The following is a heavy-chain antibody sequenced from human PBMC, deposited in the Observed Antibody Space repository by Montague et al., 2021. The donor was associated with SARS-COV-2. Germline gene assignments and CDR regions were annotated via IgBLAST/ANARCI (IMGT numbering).Heavy chain of an antibody. CDR3: ARDRGIAVAGTLYYFDY. D-gene: IGHD6-19*01. V-gene: IGHV3-33*01. CDR2: IWYDGSNK. J-gene: IGHJ4*02. CDR1: GFTFTSYG. Sequence: SLRLSCAASGFTFTSYGMHWVRQAPGKGLEWVAVIWYDGSNKYYADSMKGRFTISRDNSKNTLYLQMNSLRAEDTAVYYCARDRGIAVAGTLYYFDYWGQGTLVTVSS.